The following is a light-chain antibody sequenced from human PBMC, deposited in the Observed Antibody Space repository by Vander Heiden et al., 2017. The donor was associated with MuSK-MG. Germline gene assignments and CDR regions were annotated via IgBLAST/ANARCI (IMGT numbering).Light chain of an antibody. CDR3: QQYFNWPRYT. CDR2: YAT. CDR1: QSVRAN. J-gene: IGKJ3*01. Sequence: IVLTQSPGILSVSPGESATLYCTASQSVRANVAWYQQRPGQSPRLLISYATTRAAGVPTRFSGKGSGTEYSLTISGLQSDDFAVYFCQQYFNWPRYTFGPGTTVDVK. V-gene: IGKV3-15*01.